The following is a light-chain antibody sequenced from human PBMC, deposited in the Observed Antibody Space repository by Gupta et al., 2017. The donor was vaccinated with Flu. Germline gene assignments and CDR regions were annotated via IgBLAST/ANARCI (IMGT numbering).Light chain of an antibody. CDR2: DVN. CDR1: STDVGGYDS. V-gene: IGLV2-11*03. J-gene: IGLJ2*01. CDR3: SSHASRDSWV. Sequence: GTISCTGTSTDVGGYDSVCCHQQTPTKPPKLIFYDVNRRTAGLPGRFFASKAGNTASLTISVHEAEEGDDYFSSSHASRDSWVFGGGTTVTVL.